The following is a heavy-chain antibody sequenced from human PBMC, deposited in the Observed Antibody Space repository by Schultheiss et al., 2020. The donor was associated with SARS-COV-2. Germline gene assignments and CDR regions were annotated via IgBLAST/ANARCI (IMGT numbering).Heavy chain of an antibody. D-gene: IGHD2-2*03. Sequence: SETLSLTCTVYGESFSGYYWSWIRQPPGKGLEWIGEINHSGSTNYNPSLKSRVTISVDTSKNQFSLKLSSVTAADTAVYYCARGLDNYYGMDVWGQGTTVTVSS. CDR1: GESFSGYY. J-gene: IGHJ6*02. CDR2: INHSGST. V-gene: IGHV4-34*01. CDR3: ARGLDNYYGMDV.